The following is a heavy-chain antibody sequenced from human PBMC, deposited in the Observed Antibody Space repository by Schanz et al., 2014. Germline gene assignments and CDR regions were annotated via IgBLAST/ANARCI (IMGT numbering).Heavy chain of an antibody. CDR2: ISYDGTRK. J-gene: IGHJ4*02. CDR3: SRDLVLMTLGGVSVY. Sequence: VQLVESGGGLVKDYFPERISYAVFCLKLNSYAMHWVRQAPGKGLEWVALISYDGTRKFYADSVKGRFTVSRDNYMNTLYLQMNSLRPEDTAVYYCSRDLVLMTLGGVSVYWGQGTLVSVFS. CDR1: CLKLNSYA. D-gene: IGHD3-16*01. V-gene: IGHV3-30-3*01.